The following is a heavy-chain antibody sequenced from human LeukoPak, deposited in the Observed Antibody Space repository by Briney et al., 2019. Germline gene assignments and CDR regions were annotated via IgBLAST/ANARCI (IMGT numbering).Heavy chain of an antibody. CDR1: GGTFSSYA. V-gene: IGHV1-69*05. Sequence: GASVKVSCKASGGTFSSYAISWVRQAPGQGLEWMGGIIPIFGTANYAQKFQGRVTITTDESTSTAYMELSSLRSEDTAVYYCAKQYCTNGVCYVSGAFDIWGQGTMVTVSS. CDR3: AKQYCTNGVCYVSGAFDI. D-gene: IGHD2-8*01. J-gene: IGHJ3*02. CDR2: IIPIFGTA.